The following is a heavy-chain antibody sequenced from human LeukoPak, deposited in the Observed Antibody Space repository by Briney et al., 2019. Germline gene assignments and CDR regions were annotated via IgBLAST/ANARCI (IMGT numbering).Heavy chain of an antibody. CDR2: ISGSGGST. CDR1: GFTFSSYA. Sequence: GALRLSCAASGFTFSSYAMSWVRQAPGEGLEWVSAISGSGGSTYYADSVKGRFTISRDNSKNTLYLQMNSLRAEDTAVYYCAKGVTGYCSSTSCPVMDYWGQGTLVTVSS. V-gene: IGHV3-23*01. CDR3: AKGVTGYCSSTSCPVMDY. D-gene: IGHD2-2*01. J-gene: IGHJ4*02.